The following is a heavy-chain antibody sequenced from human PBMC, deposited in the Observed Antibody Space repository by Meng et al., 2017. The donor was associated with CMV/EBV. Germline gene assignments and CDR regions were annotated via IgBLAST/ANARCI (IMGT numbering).Heavy chain of an antibody. D-gene: IGHD1-14*01. V-gene: IGHV4-30-4*08. CDR1: GGSISSCEYY. Sequence: VQLQESGPGLVKPSQTLSLTCTVSGGSISSCEYYWSWIRQPPGKGLEWIGYIYYSGSTYYNPSLKSRVTISVDTSKNQFSLKLSSVTAADTAVYYCARVTSRVAGAFDYWGQGTLVTVSS. CDR2: IYYSGST. CDR3: ARVTSRVAGAFDY. J-gene: IGHJ4*02.